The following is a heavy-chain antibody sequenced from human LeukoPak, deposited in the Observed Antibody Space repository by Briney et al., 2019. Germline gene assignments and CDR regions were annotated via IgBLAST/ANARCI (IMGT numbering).Heavy chain of an antibody. Sequence: GGSLRLSCAASGFTFSSYWMHWVRQAPGKGLVWVSRINSDGSSTNYADSVKGRFTISRDNAKNTLYLQMNSLRAEDTAVYYFASVTVLGKRNAFDNWGQGTMVTVSS. D-gene: IGHD7-27*01. V-gene: IGHV3-74*01. CDR2: INSDGSST. CDR1: GFTFSSYW. CDR3: ASVTVLGKRNAFDN. J-gene: IGHJ3*02.